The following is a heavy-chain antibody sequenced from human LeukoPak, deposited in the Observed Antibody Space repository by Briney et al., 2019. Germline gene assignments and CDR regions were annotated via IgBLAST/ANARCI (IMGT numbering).Heavy chain of an antibody. CDR1: GFSFNSYA. J-gene: IGHJ4*02. V-gene: IGHV3-30-3*01. Sequence: RTGRSLRLSCAASGFSFNSYAMHWVRQAPGKRLECVAVISYNGSNKYYADPAKGRFTISRNNFKNTFHRKINILIPEDRAVFYCARPLCYDSSVFPDDWGQGTLVTVSS. CDR2: ISYNGSNK. CDR3: ARPLCYDSSVFPDD. D-gene: IGHD3-22*01.